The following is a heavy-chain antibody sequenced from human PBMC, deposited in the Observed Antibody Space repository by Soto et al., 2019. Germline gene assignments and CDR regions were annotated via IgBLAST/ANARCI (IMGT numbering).Heavy chain of an antibody. CDR2: IYYSGST. Sequence: SETLSLTCTVSGGSISSYYWSWIRQPPGKGLEWIGYIYYSGSTNYNPSLKSRVTISVDTSKNQFSLKLSSVTAADTAVYYCARDVWAARDAFDIWGQGTMVTVSS. J-gene: IGHJ3*02. CDR3: ARDVWAARDAFDI. D-gene: IGHD3-16*01. CDR1: GGSISSYY. V-gene: IGHV4-59*01.